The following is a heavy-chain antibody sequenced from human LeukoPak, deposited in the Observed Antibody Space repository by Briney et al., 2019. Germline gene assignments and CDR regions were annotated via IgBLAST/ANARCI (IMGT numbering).Heavy chain of an antibody. CDR2: IIPIFGTA. CDR1: GGTFSSYA. Sequence: SVKVSCKASGGTFSSYAISWVRQAPGQGLEWMGGIIPIFGTANYAQKFQGRVTITADESTSTAYMELSSLRSEDTAVYYCARAGVYYYDSSGYYGGYWGQGTLVTVSS. D-gene: IGHD3-22*01. CDR3: ARAGVYYYDSSGYYGGY. V-gene: IGHV1-69*01. J-gene: IGHJ4*02.